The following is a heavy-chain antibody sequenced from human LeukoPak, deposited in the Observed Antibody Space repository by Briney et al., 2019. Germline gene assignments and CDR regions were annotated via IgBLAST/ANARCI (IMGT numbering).Heavy chain of an antibody. CDR2: ISSTGGST. D-gene: IGHD3-16*01. Sequence: PGGSLRLSCAASGFTFSSYAMNWVRQAPGKGLEWVSAISSTGGSTHYADSVKGRFTISRDNSKNTLYLQMNSLRAEDTAVYYCAKSGAFTFGGVTHFDYWGQGTLVTVSS. V-gene: IGHV3-23*01. CDR3: AKSGAFTFGGVTHFDY. J-gene: IGHJ4*02. CDR1: GFTFSSYA.